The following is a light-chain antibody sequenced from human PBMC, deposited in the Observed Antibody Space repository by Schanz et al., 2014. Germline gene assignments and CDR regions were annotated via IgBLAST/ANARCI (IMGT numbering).Light chain of an antibody. CDR3: SSYAGSHNYV. CDR1: NTDVGSTYL. CDR2: EVS. Sequence: QSALTQPASVSASPGQSITISCTGTNTDVGSTYLVSWYQQHPGEAPQLMIYEVSQRPSGVPDRFSGSKSGNTASLTVSGXQAEDEADYYCSSYAGSHNYVFGTGTKLTVL. J-gene: IGLJ1*01. V-gene: IGLV2-14*02.